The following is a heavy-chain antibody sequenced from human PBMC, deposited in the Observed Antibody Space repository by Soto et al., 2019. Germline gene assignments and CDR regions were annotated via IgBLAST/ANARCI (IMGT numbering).Heavy chain of an antibody. CDR2: ISSSGSTI. J-gene: IGHJ4*02. Sequence: GGSLRLSCAASGFTFSDYYMSWIRQAPGKGLEWVSYISSSGSTIYYADSVKGRFTISRDNAKNSLYLHMNRLRAEDTAVYDCARAPRGSGSYYNYWGQGTLVTVSS. CDR1: GFTFSDYY. D-gene: IGHD3-10*01. V-gene: IGHV3-11*04. CDR3: ARAPRGSGSYYNY.